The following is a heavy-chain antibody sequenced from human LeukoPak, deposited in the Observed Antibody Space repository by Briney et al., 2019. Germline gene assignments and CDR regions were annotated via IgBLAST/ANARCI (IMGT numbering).Heavy chain of an antibody. Sequence: PSETLSLTCTVSGYSISSGYYWGWIRQPPGKGLEWIGSIYHSGSTYYNPSLKSRVTISVDTSKNQFSLKLSSVTAADTAVYYCAREGYSSGWYSDTADYWGQGTLVTVSS. J-gene: IGHJ4*02. CDR3: AREGYSSGWYSDTADY. CDR1: GYSISSGYY. CDR2: IYHSGST. D-gene: IGHD6-19*01. V-gene: IGHV4-38-2*02.